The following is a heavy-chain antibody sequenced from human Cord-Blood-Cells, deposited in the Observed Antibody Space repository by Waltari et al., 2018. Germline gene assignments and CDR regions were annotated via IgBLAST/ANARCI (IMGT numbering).Heavy chain of an antibody. V-gene: IGHV4-34*01. Sequence: QVQLQQWGAGLLKPSETLSLTCAVYGGSLRGYYWRWIRQPPGKGLEWIGEINHSGSTNYNPSLKSRVTISVDTSKNQFSLKLSSVTAADTAVYYCARGGYYDSSAPNWFDPWGQGTLVTVSS. D-gene: IGHD3-22*01. CDR2: INHSGST. CDR3: ARGGYYDSSAPNWFDP. J-gene: IGHJ5*02. CDR1: GGSLRGYY.